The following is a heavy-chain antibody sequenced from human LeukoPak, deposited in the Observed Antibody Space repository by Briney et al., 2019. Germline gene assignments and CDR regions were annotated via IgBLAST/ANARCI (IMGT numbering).Heavy chain of an antibody. CDR1: GFTFSSFS. CDR3: AKGPYYDSSGAMGGAFDY. V-gene: IGHV3-48*01. Sequence: GGSLRLSCAASGFTFSSFSMNWVRQAPGKGLEWVSYIRTSGTNTDYTGSVKGRFTISRDNSKNTLYLQMNSLRAEDTAVYYCAKGPYYDSSGAMGGAFDYWGQGTLVTVSS. D-gene: IGHD3-22*01. CDR2: IRTSGTNT. J-gene: IGHJ4*02.